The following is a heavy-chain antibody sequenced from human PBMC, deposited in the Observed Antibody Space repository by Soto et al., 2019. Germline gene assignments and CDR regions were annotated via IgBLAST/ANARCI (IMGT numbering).Heavy chain of an antibody. D-gene: IGHD3-22*01. Sequence: SETLSLTCTVSGGSISSGGYYWSWIRQHPGKGLEWIGYIYYSGSTYYNPSLKSRVTISVDTSKNQFSLKLSSVTAADTAVYYCARDYDSSGYEGFGYWGQGTLVTVSS. CDR1: GGSISSGGYY. CDR3: ARDYDSSGYEGFGY. J-gene: IGHJ4*02. V-gene: IGHV4-31*03. CDR2: IYYSGST.